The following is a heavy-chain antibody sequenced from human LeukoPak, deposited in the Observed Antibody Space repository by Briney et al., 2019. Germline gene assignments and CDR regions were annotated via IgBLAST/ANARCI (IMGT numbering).Heavy chain of an antibody. J-gene: IGHJ6*03. V-gene: IGHV3-9*01. CDR1: GFTFDDYA. CDR3: AKDGGGSGWYGYYYYYMDV. D-gene: IGHD6-19*01. Sequence: GGSLRLSCAASGFTFDDYAMHWVRQAPGKGLEWVSGISCNSGSIGYADSVKGRFTISRDNAKNSLYLQMNSLRAEDTALYYCAKDGGGSGWYGYYYYYMDVWGKGTTVTVSS. CDR2: ISCNSGSI.